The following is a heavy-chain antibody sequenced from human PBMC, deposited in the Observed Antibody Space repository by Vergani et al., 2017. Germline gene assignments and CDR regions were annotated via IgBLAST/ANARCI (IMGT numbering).Heavy chain of an antibody. CDR3: AKDKGGAAAGRISAFDI. Sequence: EVQLVESGGGLVQPGRSLRLSCAASGFTFDDYAMHWVRQAPGKGLEWVSGISWNSGSIGYADSVKGRFTISRDNAKNSLYLQMNSLRAEHTALYYCAKDKGGAAAGRISAFDIWGQGTMVTVSS. CDR2: ISWNSGSI. V-gene: IGHV3-9*01. D-gene: IGHD6-13*01. J-gene: IGHJ3*02. CDR1: GFTFDDYA.